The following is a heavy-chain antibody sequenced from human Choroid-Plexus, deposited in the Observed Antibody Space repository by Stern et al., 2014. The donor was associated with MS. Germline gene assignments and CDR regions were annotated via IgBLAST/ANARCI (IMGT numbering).Heavy chain of an antibody. J-gene: IGHJ5*02. Sequence: VQPVESGGGVVRPGRPLRLSCVASGFTLGSCAMHWVRQAPGKGLEWGAGVSYDGSNKYYADSGKGRFTIYRDNSQNTLYMQMSSLRPEDTAVYYCAKDRQYLTYFFDHWGQGSLVTVSS. CDR1: GFTLGSCA. CDR2: VSYDGSNK. CDR3: AKDRQYLTYFFDH. D-gene: IGHD2/OR15-2a*01. V-gene: IGHV3-30*18.